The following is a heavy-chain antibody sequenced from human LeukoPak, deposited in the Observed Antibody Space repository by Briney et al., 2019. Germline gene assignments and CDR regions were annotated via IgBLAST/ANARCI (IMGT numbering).Heavy chain of an antibody. CDR3: TRASLSGSYFFY. V-gene: IGHV3-49*03. J-gene: IGHJ4*02. CDR2: IRSKAYGGTT. Sequence: GGSLRLSCTASGFTFGDYAMSWFRQAPGKGLEWVGFIRSKAYGGTTEYAASVKGRFTISRDDSKNSLFLQMNSLKTDDTAVYYCTRASLSGSYFFYWGQGALVTVSS. CDR1: GFTFGDYA. D-gene: IGHD1-26*01.